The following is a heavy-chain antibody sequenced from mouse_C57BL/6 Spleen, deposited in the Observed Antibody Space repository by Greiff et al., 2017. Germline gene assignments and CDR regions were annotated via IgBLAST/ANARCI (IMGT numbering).Heavy chain of an antibody. CDR3: ARGDYGSSLYWYFDV. Sequence: EVKVEESGPGMVKPSQSLSLTCTVTGYSITSGYDWHWIRHFPGNKLEWMGYISYSGSTNYNPSLKSRISITQDTSKNHFFLRLKSVTTEDTATYYCARGDYGSSLYWYFDVWGTGTTVTVSS. CDR2: ISYSGST. CDR1: GYSITSGYD. D-gene: IGHD1-1*01. V-gene: IGHV3-1*01. J-gene: IGHJ1*03.